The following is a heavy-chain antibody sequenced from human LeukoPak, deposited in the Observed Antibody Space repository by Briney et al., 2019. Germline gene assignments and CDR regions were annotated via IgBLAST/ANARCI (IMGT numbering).Heavy chain of an antibody. CDR2: ISGGGSYI. CDR1: GFPLSSYT. CDR3: AREKARGDY. V-gene: IGHV3-21*06. J-gene: IGHJ4*02. Sequence: GGSLRLSCAASGFPLSSYTMNWVRQAPGKGLEWVSSISGGGSYIYYADSVKGRFTISRDIAKNSLYLQLNSLRAADTAVYYCAREKARGDYWGQGTLVTGSS.